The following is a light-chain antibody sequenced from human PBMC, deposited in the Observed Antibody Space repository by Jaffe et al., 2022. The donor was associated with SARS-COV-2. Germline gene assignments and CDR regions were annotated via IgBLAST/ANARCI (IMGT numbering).Light chain of an antibody. CDR2: GAS. V-gene: IGKV3-15*01. CDR3: QQYDDWPLIT. J-gene: IGKJ5*01. CDR1: QSVRRN. Sequence: EIVMTQSPLTLSASPGERATLSCRASQSVRRNLAWYQQKPGQVPRLLIHGASTRATDIPPRFSGSGSGTEFTLTISSLQSDDVAIYYCQQYDDWPLITFGPGTRLEIK.